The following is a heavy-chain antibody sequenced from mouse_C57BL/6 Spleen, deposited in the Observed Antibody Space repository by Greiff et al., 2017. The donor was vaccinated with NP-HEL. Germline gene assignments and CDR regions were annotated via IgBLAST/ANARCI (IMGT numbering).Heavy chain of an antibody. CDR3: ARGGYYCGSQFAY. J-gene: IGHJ3*01. Sequence: QVQLQQSGAELVKPGASVKLSCKASGYTFTSYWMHWVKQRPGQGLEWIGMIHPNSGSTNYNEKFKSKATLTVDKSSSTAYMQLSSLTSEDSAVYFCARGGYYCGSQFAYWGQGTLVTVSA. CDR1: GYTFTSYW. CDR2: IHPNSGST. V-gene: IGHV1-64*01. D-gene: IGHD1-1*01.